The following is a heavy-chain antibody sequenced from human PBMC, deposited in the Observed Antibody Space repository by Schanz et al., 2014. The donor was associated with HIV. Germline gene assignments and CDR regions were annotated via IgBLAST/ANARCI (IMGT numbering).Heavy chain of an antibody. CDR3: ARGASVAARGWFDP. V-gene: IGHV1-2*02. CDR1: GYTFTGHY. CDR2: INPNSGAT. Sequence: QVQLVQSGAEVKAPGASVTVSCKTSGYTFTGHYMHWIRQAPGQGLEWMGWINPNSGATQYAQKCQDRVTMTREKSISTVYMGLTSLTPDDTAVYFCARGASVAARGWFDPWGQGTLIIVSS. D-gene: IGHD3-10*01. J-gene: IGHJ5*02.